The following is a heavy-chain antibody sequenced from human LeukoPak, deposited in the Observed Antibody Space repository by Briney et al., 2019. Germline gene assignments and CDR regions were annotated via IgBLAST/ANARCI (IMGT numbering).Heavy chain of an antibody. Sequence: GGSLRLSCAASGFSFSSYWMSWVRQAPGKGLEWVANIKQDGSEKYYVDSVKGRFTISRDNAKNSLYLQMNSLRVEDTAVYYCARDVGGSSPGFDYWGQGTLVTVSS. CDR2: IKQDGSEK. CDR1: GFSFSSYW. V-gene: IGHV3-7*01. CDR3: ARDVGGSSPGFDY. D-gene: IGHD1-26*01. J-gene: IGHJ4*02.